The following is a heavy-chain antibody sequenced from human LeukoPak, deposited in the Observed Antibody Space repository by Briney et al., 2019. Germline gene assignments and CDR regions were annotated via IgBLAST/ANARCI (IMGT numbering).Heavy chain of an antibody. V-gene: IGHV4-30-2*03. D-gene: IGHD3-10*01. J-gene: IGHJ4*02. CDR1: GGSISSGGYS. CDR3: ARHSRTIVRGVKGYFDY. CDR2: IYHSGST. Sequence: SETLSLTCAVSGGSISSGGYSWSWIRQPPGKGLEWIGYIYHSGSTYYNPSLKSRVTISVDTSKNQFSLKLSSVTVADTAVYYCARHSRTIVRGVKGYFDYWGQGTLVTVSS.